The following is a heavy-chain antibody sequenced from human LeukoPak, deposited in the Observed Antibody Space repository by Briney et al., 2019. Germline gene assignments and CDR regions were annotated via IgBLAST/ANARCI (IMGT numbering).Heavy chain of an antibody. V-gene: IGHV3-23*01. CDR1: GFTFSSYA. D-gene: IGHD6-19*01. CDR3: AKERELVVTGNYFDY. CDR2: ISGSGGST. J-gene: IGHJ4*02. Sequence: GGSLRLSCAASGFTFSSYAMSWVRQAPGKGLEWVSVISGSGGSTYYADSVKGRFTISRDNSKNTLYLQMNSLRAEDTAVYYCAKERELVVTGNYFDYWGQGALVTVSS.